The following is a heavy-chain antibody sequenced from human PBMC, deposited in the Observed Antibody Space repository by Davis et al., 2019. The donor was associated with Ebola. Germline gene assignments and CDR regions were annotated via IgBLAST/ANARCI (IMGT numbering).Heavy chain of an antibody. V-gene: IGHV3-23*01. J-gene: IGHJ4*02. CDR2: ISGSGGST. CDR3: AKGPETGRFEY. Sequence: GESLKISCAASGFTFSSYAMNWVRQAPGKGLEWVSAISGSGGSTYYADSVKGRFTISRDNSKNTLYLQMKSLRAEDTAVYYCAKGPETGRFEYWGQGTLFTVSA. D-gene: IGHD1-1*01. CDR1: GFTFSSYA.